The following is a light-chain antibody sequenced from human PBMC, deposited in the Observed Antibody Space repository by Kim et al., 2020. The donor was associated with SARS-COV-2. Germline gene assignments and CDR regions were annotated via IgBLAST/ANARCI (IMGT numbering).Light chain of an antibody. CDR2: KAS. V-gene: IGKV1-5*03. J-gene: IGKJ4*01. CDR3: QEYDSYPLT. CDR1: HSISDF. Sequence: ASGGDRVTITCRASHSISDFLAWYQQKPGKAPNLLIYKASSLESGVPSRFSGSGSGTEFTLTISSLQPDDFATYYCQEYDSYPLTFGGGTKVDIK.